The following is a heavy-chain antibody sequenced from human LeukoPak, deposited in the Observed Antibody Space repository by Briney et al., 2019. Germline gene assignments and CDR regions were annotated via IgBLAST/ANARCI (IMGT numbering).Heavy chain of an antibody. CDR3: ARYSNSSPLDY. CDR2: INPNSGGT. J-gene: IGHJ4*02. V-gene: IGHV1-2*02. Sequence: ASVKVSCKASGYTFTDYNMHWVRQAPGQGLEWMGWINPNSGGTNYAQMFQGRVTMTRDTSINTAYMELSSLSSDDTAIYYCARYSNSSPLDYWGQGTQVTVSS. D-gene: IGHD6-6*01. CDR1: GYTFTDYN.